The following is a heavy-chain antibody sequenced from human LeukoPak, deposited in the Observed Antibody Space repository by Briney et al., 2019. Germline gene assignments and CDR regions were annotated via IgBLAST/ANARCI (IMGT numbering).Heavy chain of an antibody. CDR3: VATERWLQWDY. D-gene: IGHD5-24*01. CDR1: GASISSYY. V-gene: IGHV4-4*08. J-gene: IGHJ4*02. CDR2: ISNSVST. Sequence: SETLSLTCTVSGASISSYYWSWIRQPPGKALEWIAFISNSVSTNYNPSLKSRVTISLDTSRKQLSLRLSSVIAADTAVYYCVATERWLQWDYWGQGTLVTVSS.